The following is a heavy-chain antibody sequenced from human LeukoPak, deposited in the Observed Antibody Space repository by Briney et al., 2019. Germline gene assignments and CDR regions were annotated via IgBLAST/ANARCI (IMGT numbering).Heavy chain of an antibody. V-gene: IGHV3-30*18. CDR3: AKSSSGWYEGFDY. Sequence: PGRSLPVSRAASGFTFSTYGMHWVRQAPGKGLEWVAVLSYDGREKYYADSVKARCTISRDNSKNTLYLQMNSLRAEDTAVYYCAKSSSGWYEGFDYWGQRTLV. CDR2: LSYDGREK. CDR1: GFTFSTYG. J-gene: IGHJ4*02. D-gene: IGHD6-19*01.